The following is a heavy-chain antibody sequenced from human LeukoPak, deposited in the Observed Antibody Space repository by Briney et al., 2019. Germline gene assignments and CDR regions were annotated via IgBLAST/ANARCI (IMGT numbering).Heavy chain of an antibody. V-gene: IGHV3-30-3*01. CDR1: GFTFSSYA. D-gene: IGHD6-19*01. J-gene: IGHJ4*02. CDR2: ISYDGSNI. Sequence: GGSLRLSCAASGFTFSSYAMHWVRQAPGKGLEWVAVISYDGSNIYYADSVKGRFTISRDNSKNTLYLQMNSLRAEDTAVYYCARAYSSGIDYWGQGTLVTVSS. CDR3: ARAYSSGIDY.